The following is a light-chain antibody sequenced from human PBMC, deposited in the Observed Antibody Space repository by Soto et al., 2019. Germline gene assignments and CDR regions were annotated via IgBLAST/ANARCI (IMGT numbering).Light chain of an antibody. J-gene: IGKJ1*01. CDR1: QSVASN. CDR3: QQYNDWPPWT. V-gene: IGKV3-15*01. Sequence: EIVMTQSPATLSVSPGERATLSCRASQSVASNLAWYQQKPGQAPRLLIDGASARATGIPARFSGSASGTEFTLTISSLQSEDFAVYYCQQYNDWPPWTFGQGTKVDIK. CDR2: GAS.